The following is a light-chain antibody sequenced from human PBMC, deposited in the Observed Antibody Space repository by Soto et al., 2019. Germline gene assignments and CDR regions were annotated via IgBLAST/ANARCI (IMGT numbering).Light chain of an antibody. J-gene: IGLJ1*01. CDR2: EDN. CDR1: GSNIGNSY. Sequence: QSVLTQPPSVSAAPGQKVTISCSGSGSNIGNSYVSWYQQLPGTAPKLLIYEDNKRPSGIPDRFSGSKSGTSATLGITGLQTGDEADYYCGTWDSSLTTYVLGAGTKLTVL. CDR3: GTWDSSLTTYV. V-gene: IGLV1-51*02.